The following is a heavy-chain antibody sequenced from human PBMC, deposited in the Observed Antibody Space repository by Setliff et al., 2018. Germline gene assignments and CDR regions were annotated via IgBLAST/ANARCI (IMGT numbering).Heavy chain of an antibody. CDR2: FHTGGST. Sequence: ASETLSLTCTVSGGSISSGSYYWSWIRQPAGKGLEWIGHFHTGGSTNYNRSLRSRVSISVDTSKNQFSLKLSSVTAADTATYYCARAGPTVTFFRVLVISWWDPWGQGSLVTVSS. J-gene: IGHJ5*02. CDR3: ARAGPTVTFFRVLVISWWDP. V-gene: IGHV4-61*09. D-gene: IGHD3-3*01. CDR1: GGSISSGSYY.